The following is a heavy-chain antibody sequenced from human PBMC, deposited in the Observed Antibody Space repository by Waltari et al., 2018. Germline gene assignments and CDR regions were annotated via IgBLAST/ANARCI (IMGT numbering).Heavy chain of an antibody. J-gene: IGHJ4*02. CDR3: AGLRQESWELLRDY. V-gene: IGHV4-34*01. CDR1: GGSFSGYY. D-gene: IGHD1-26*01. Sequence: QVQLQQWGAGLLKPSETLSLTCAVYGGSFSGYYWSWIRQPPGKGLEWIGEINHSGSTNYNPSLKSRVTISVDTSKNQFSLKLSSVTAADTAVYYCAGLRQESWELLRDYWGQGTLVTVSS. CDR2: INHSGST.